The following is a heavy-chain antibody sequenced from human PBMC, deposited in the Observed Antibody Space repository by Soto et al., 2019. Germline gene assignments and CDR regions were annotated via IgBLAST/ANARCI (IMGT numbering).Heavy chain of an antibody. CDR1: GFTVSNAW. J-gene: IGHJ4*01. D-gene: IGHD3-16*01. CDR3: TTDFSLWGRSDY. V-gene: IGHV3-15*01. Sequence: EVQLVESGGGLVKPGGSLRLSCAASGFTVSNAWMSWVRQAPGKGLEWVGRIKSKTDGGTTDYAAPVKGRFTISRDDSKNTLYLEMNSLKTEDTAVYYCTTDFSLWGRSDYWGHGTLFTVSS. CDR2: IKSKTDGGTT.